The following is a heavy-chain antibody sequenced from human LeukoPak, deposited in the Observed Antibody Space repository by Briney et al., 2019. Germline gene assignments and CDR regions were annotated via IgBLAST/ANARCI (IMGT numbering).Heavy chain of an antibody. CDR3: ARQAAQTYDY. Sequence: SETLSLTCAVYGGSFSGYYWSWIRQPPGKGLEWIGEINHSGSTDYNPSLKSRVTISVDMSKDQFSLKLSSVTAADTAVYYCARQAAQTYDYWGQGTLVTVSS. CDR2: INHSGST. V-gene: IGHV4-34*01. J-gene: IGHJ4*02. CDR1: GGSFSGYY.